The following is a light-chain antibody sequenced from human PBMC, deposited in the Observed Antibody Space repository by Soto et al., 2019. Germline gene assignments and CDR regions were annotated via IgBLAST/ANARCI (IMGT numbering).Light chain of an antibody. CDR2: DVS. CDR1: SSDVGGYKY. V-gene: IGLV2-14*03. Sequence: QSALTQPASVSGSPGQSITISCTGTSSDVGGYKYVSWYQQHPGKAPKLMIYDVSNLPSGVSDRFSGSKSGNTASLTISGLQAEDEADYYCSSYTGSSSSYVFGIGTKLTVL. CDR3: SSYTGSSSSYV. J-gene: IGLJ1*01.